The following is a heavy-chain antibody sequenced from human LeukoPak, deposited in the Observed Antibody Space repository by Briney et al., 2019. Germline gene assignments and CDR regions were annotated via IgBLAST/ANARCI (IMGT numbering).Heavy chain of an antibody. CDR2: IYYSGST. J-gene: IGHJ5*02. CDR1: GGSISSGGYY. Sequence: SQTLSLTCTASGGSISSGGYYWSWTRQHPGKGLEWIGYIYYSGSTYYNPSLKSRVTISVDTSKNQFSLKLSSVTAADTAVYYCASGPRNWFDPWGQGTLVTVSS. V-gene: IGHV4-31*03. CDR3: ASGPRNWFDP.